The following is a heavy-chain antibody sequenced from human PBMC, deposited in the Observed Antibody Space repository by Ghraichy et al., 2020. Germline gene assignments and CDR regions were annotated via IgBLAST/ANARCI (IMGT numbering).Heavy chain of an antibody. Sequence: ASVKVSCEASGYVFTAYFIHWVRQAPGQGLEWMGWIDPNSGRAESAQKFQGRITMTTDTSSNTVYMELTTLTSDDTATYYCARDPPALVKHTEGSHYWGPGALVTVSS. CDR3: ARDPPALVKHTEGSHY. CDR1: GYVFTAYF. D-gene: IGHD2-15*01. CDR2: IDPNSGRA. V-gene: IGHV1-2*02. J-gene: IGHJ4*02.